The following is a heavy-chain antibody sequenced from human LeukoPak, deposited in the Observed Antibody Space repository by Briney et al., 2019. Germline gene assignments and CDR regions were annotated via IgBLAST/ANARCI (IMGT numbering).Heavy chain of an antibody. D-gene: IGHD4-17*01. Sequence: GGSLRLSCAASGFTFSSYSMNWVRQAPGKGLEWVSSISSGSNYIYYADSVKGRFTISRDNAKNSLYLQMNSLRAEDTAVYYCARAGGSTVSHSDYWGQGTLVTVSS. CDR3: ARAGGSTVSHSDY. J-gene: IGHJ4*02. V-gene: IGHV3-21*01. CDR1: GFTFSSYS. CDR2: ISSGSNYI.